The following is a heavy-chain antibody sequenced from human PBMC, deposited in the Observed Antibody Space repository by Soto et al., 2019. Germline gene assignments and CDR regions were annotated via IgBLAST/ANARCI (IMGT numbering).Heavy chain of an antibody. Sequence: SETLSLTCTVSGGSISSYYWSWIRQPAGKGLEWIGRIYTSGSTNYNPSLKSRVTMSVDTSKNQFSLKLSSVTAADTAVYYCARMYIEVAGNWFDPWGQGTLVTVSS. V-gene: IGHV4-4*07. CDR3: ARMYIEVAGNWFDP. CDR2: IYTSGST. D-gene: IGHD6-19*01. J-gene: IGHJ5*02. CDR1: GGSISSYY.